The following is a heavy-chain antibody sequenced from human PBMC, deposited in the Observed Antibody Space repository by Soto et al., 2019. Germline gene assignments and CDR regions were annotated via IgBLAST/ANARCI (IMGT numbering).Heavy chain of an antibody. V-gene: IGHV1-18*01. D-gene: IGHD3-10*01. CDR2: ISVYNDYT. CDR1: GYTFISFG. Sequence: QVQLVQSGAEVKKPGSSVKVSCKASGYTFISFGISWGGQAPGQGLGGMGGISVYNDYTNYAKKLQGRVTMTTDTSTRIAYLELRSLRSDDTAVYYCAREGYYSGSGSYSPPRYYGMDVWGQGTTVTVSS. CDR3: AREGYYSGSGSYSPPRYYGMDV. J-gene: IGHJ6*02.